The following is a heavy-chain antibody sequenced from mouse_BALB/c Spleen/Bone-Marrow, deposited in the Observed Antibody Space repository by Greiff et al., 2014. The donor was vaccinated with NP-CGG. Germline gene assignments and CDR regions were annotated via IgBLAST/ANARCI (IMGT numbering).Heavy chain of an antibody. CDR1: GFTFSSFG. J-gene: IGHJ4*01. D-gene: IGHD1-2*01. CDR3: ARKDYFGYAAMDY. V-gene: IGHV5-17*02. CDR2: ISGGSSII. Sequence: VQLQQSGGSLVQPGGSRKLSCAASGFTFSSFGMHWVRQAPEKGLEWVAYISGGSSIIYYADTVKGRFTISRDNPKNTLFLQMTSLRSEDTAIYYCARKDYFGYAAMDYWGQGTSVTVSS.